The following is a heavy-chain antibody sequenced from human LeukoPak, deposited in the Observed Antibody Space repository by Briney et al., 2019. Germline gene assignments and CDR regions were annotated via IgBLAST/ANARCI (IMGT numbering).Heavy chain of an antibody. CDR1: GFTLSNAW. CDR3: AKEYSYGYFDV. J-gene: IGHJ4*02. V-gene: IGHV3-30*18. D-gene: IGHD5-18*01. Sequence: GGSLRLSCAASGFTLSNAWMSWVRQAPGKGLEWVAVISYDGSNKYYADSVKGRFTISRDNSKNTLYLQMNSLRAEDTAVYYCAKEYSYGYFDVWGQGTLVTVSS. CDR2: ISYDGSNK.